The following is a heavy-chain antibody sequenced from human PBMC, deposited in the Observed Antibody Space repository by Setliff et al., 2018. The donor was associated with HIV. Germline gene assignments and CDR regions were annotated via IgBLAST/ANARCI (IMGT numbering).Heavy chain of an antibody. CDR2: IGRDGTVA. Sequence: PGGSLRLSCTASGFTFSDYWMHWVRRGPGRGLEWVSRIGRDGTVANYADSVKGRFTISRDNARNTLFLQMNSLGAEDTALYYCGRDVHDAAADNWGRGTLVTVSS. V-gene: IGHV3-74*01. J-gene: IGHJ4*02. CDR1: GFTFSDYW. CDR3: GRDVHDAAADN. D-gene: IGHD6-13*01.